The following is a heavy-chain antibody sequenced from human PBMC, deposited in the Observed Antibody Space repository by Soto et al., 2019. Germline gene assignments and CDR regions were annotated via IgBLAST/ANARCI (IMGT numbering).Heavy chain of an antibody. Sequence: QVPLVQSGAEVKKPGASVKVSCKASGYTFTGYYMHWVRQAPGQGLEWMGWINPNSGGTNYAQKFQGWVTMTRDTSISTAYMELSRLRSDDTAVYYCARGGGYDYVWGSYRPTYFDYWGQGTLVTVSS. D-gene: IGHD3-16*02. CDR3: ARGGGYDYVWGSYRPTYFDY. CDR1: GYTFTGYY. V-gene: IGHV1-2*04. CDR2: INPNSGGT. J-gene: IGHJ4*02.